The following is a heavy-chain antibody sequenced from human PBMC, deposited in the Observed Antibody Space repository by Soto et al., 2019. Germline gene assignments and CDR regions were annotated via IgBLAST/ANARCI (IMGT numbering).Heavy chain of an antibody. D-gene: IGHD6-19*01. Sequence: EVQLLESGGGLVQPGGSLRLSCAASGFTFSSYAMSWVRQAPGKGLEWVSAISGSGGSTYYADSVKGRFTISRDNSKTTLYLQMNSLRAEDTAVYYCAKDRQWLGVFDYWGQGTLVTVSS. V-gene: IGHV3-23*01. CDR2: ISGSGGST. CDR1: GFTFSSYA. CDR3: AKDRQWLGVFDY. J-gene: IGHJ4*02.